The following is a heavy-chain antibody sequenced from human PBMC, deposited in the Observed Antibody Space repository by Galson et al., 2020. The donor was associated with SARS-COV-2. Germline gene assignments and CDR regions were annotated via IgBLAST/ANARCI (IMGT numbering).Heavy chain of an antibody. CDR1: GYTFSSYA. D-gene: IGHD3-10*02. CDR2: ISYDGSNK. CDR3: ARGWSGGMDV. V-gene: IGHV3-30-3*01. Sequence: AGSMRLSCAASGYTFSSYAMHWVRQAPGKGLEWVAVISYDGSNKYYADSVKGRFTISRDNSKNTLYLQMNSLRAEDTAVYYCARGWSGGMDVWGQGTTVTFS. J-gene: IGHJ6*02.